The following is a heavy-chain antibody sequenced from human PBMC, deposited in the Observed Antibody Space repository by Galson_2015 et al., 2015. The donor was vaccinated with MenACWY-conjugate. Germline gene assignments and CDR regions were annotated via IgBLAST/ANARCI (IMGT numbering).Heavy chain of an antibody. Sequence: SLRLSCAASGFTLTSYSMNWVRQAPGKGLEWVSSISRSSSYIYYADSVKGRFTISRDNAKNSLYLQMNSLRAEDTAVYYCARAPYYYDSIAAFDIWGQGTMVTVSS. J-gene: IGHJ3*02. D-gene: IGHD3-22*01. CDR2: ISRSSSYI. CDR3: ARAPYYYDSIAAFDI. V-gene: IGHV3-21*01. CDR1: GFTLTSYS.